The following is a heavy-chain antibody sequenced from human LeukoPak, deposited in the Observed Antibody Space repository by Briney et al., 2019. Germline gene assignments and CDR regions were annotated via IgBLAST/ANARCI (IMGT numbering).Heavy chain of an antibody. Sequence: ASVKVSCKASGYTFTSYGITWVRQAPGQGLEWMGWISAYNGNTKYAPKLQGRVTMTTDTSTGTAYMELRSLRSDDTAVYYCASDVGYCSSSSCYGLYYWGQGTLVTVSS. CDR3: ASDVGYCSSSSCYGLYY. CDR2: ISAYNGNT. CDR1: GYTFTSYG. J-gene: IGHJ4*02. V-gene: IGHV1-18*01. D-gene: IGHD2-2*01.